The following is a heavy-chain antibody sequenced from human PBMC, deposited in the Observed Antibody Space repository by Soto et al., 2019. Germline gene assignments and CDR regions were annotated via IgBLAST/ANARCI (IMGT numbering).Heavy chain of an antibody. CDR1: GFTFSSYG. CDR2: IWYDGSNK. Sequence: QVQLVESGGGVVQPGRSLRLSCAASGFTFSSYGVHWVRQAPGKGLEWVAIIWYDGSNKYYADSVKGRFTISRDNSKNTLYLQMNSLRAEDTAVYYCARGFFGSGSYWNYYYYMDVWGKGTTVTVSS. D-gene: IGHD3-10*01. J-gene: IGHJ6*03. CDR3: ARGFFGSGSYWNYYYYMDV. V-gene: IGHV3-33*01.